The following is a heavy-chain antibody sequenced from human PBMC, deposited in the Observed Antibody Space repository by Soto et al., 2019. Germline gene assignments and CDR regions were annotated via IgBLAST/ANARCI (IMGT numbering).Heavy chain of an antibody. CDR2: IDPRDSYT. D-gene: IGHD1-7*01. CDR3: AREKSDLELFNWLDP. CDR1: GYSFTSYW. J-gene: IGHJ5*02. V-gene: IGHV5-10-1*01. Sequence: GESLKISCEACGYSFTSYWIRWVLQMPGKGLEWMGAIDPRDSYTKYSPSFQGHVTISVDKSISTAYLQWNSLKASDTAIYYCAREKSDLELFNWLDPWGQGTLVTVSS.